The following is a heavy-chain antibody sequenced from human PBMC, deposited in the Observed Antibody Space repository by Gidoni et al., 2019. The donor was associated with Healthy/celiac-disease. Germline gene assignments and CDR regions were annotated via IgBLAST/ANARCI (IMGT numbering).Heavy chain of an antibody. CDR2: IIPIFGTA. CDR1: GGTFSSYA. Sequence: QVQLVQSGAEVKKPGSSVKVSCQASGGTFSSYAISWVRQAPGQGLEWMGGIIPIFGTANYEQKFQGRVTITADESTSTAYMELSSLRSEDTAVYYCATLPSSHIVVDDAFDIWGQGTMVTVSS. D-gene: IGHD2-21*01. V-gene: IGHV1-69*01. CDR3: ATLPSSHIVVDDAFDI. J-gene: IGHJ3*02.